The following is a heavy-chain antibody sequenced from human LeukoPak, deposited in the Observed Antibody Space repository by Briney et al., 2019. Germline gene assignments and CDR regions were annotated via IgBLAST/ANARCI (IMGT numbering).Heavy chain of an antibody. CDR2: ISYDGSNK. V-gene: IGHV3-30-3*01. CDR1: GFTFSSYA. D-gene: IGHD6-19*01. Sequence: PGRSLRLSCAASGFTFSSYAMHWVRQAPGKGLEWVAVISYDGSNKYYADSVKGRFTISRDNSKNTLYLQMNSLRAEDTAVYYCAKGHLEAVPGGNDAFDIWGQGTMVSVSS. CDR3: AKGHLEAVPGGNDAFDI. J-gene: IGHJ3*02.